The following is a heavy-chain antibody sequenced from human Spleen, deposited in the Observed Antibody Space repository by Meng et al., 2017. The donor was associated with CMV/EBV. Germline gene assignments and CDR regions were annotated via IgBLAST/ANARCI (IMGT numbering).Heavy chain of an antibody. CDR3: ARGRRIAARRGSSYYFYGLDV. Sequence: DYAWSCIRPTTGKGLEWIGEINHGGSTNYNPSLKSRVTISVDTSKNQFSLEVNAVTAADTAVFYCARGRRIAARRGSSYYFYGLDVWGQGTLVTVSS. CDR1: DYA. D-gene: IGHD6-6*01. J-gene: IGHJ6*02. CDR2: INHGGST. V-gene: IGHV4-34*01.